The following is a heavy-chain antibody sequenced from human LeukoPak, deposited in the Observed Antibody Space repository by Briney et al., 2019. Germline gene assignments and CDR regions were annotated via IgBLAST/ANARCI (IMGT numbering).Heavy chain of an antibody. Sequence: GGSLRLSCAASGLTFSSYAMSWVRQAPGNALEWVSVISGSGGGTYYADSVKGRFTISRDNSENTLSLQMNSLRAEDTAVYYCAKGDSSGYYYSYFDYWGQGALVTVSS. V-gene: IGHV3-23*01. CDR3: AKGDSSGYYYSYFDY. J-gene: IGHJ4*02. CDR2: ISGSGGGT. D-gene: IGHD3-22*01. CDR1: GLTFSSYA.